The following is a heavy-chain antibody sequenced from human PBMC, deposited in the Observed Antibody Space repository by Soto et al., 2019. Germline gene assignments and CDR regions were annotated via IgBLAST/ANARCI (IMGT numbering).Heavy chain of an antibody. V-gene: IGHV3-23*01. CDR2: ISGSADST. CDR1: GFAFNIYA. CDR3: AKDRYPYGSGSYFDY. Sequence: EVQLLESGGGLVQPGGSLRVSCAASGFAFNIYAMSWVREAPGKGLEWVSVISGSADSTNYADSVKGRFTISRDNSKNTVYLQMNSLRVEDTAVYYCAKDRYPYGSGSYFDYWGQGTLVTVSS. J-gene: IGHJ4*02. D-gene: IGHD3-10*01.